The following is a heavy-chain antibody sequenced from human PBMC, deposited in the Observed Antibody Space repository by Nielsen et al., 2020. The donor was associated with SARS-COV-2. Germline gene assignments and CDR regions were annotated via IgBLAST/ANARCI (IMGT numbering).Heavy chain of an antibody. CDR3: ARGPVNIAVAGTAYYFDY. V-gene: IGHV1-8*01. D-gene: IGHD6-19*01. CDR2: MNPNSGNT. J-gene: IGHJ4*02. CDR1: GYTLTELS. Sequence: ASVKVSCKVSGYTLTELSMHWVRQATGQGLEWMGWMNPNSGNTGYAQKFQGRVTMTRNTSISTAYMELSSLRSEDTAVYYCARGPVNIAVAGTAYYFDYWGQGTLVTVSS.